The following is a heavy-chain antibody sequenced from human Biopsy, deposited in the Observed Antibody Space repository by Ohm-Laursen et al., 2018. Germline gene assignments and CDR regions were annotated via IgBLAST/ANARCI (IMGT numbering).Heavy chain of an antibody. CDR3: ATKLTGYFHH. J-gene: IGHJ1*01. D-gene: IGHD3-9*01. Sequence: SVKVSCKAPGGTFSNYGVNWVRQAPGQGLEWLGGNIPILGTGNYAQKFQDRVTVAADTSTSTATMELRSLRPDDTAVYYCATKLTGYFHHWGQGTLVIASS. CDR2: NIPILGTG. V-gene: IGHV1-69*06. CDR1: GGTFSNYG.